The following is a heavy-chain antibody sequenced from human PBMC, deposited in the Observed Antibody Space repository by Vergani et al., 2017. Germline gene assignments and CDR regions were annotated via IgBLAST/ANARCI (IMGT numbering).Heavy chain of an antibody. CDR2: ISYDGSNK. CDR3: AKDRTWWLTAFLTL. D-gene: IGHD3-9*01. V-gene: IGHV3-30*18. J-gene: IGHJ4*02. Sequence: QVQLVESGGGVVQPGRSLRLSCAASGFTFSSYGMHWVRQAPGKGLEWVAVISYDGSNKYYADSVKGRFTISRDNSKNTLYLQMNSLRAEDTAVYYCAKDRTWWLTAFLTLWGQGTLVTVSS. CDR1: GFTFSSYG.